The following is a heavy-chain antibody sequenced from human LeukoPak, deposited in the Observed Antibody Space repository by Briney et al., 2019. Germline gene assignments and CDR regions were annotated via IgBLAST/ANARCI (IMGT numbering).Heavy chain of an antibody. V-gene: IGHV3-30*18. CDR2: ISYDGSNK. J-gene: IGHJ6*02. D-gene: IGHD3-16*01. Sequence: GGSLRLSCAASGFTFSSYGMHWVRQAPGKGLEWVAVISYDGSNKYYADSVKGRFDISRDNSKNTLYLQMNSLRAEDTAVYYCAKIMRRIMIRDGMDVWGQGTTVTVSS. CDR3: AKIMRRIMIRDGMDV. CDR1: GFTFSSYG.